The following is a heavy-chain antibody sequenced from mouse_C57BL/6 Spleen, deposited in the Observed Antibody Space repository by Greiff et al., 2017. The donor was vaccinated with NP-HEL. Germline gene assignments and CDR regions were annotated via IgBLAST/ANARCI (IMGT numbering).Heavy chain of an antibody. J-gene: IGHJ4*01. CDR1: GYTFTDYE. CDR2: IDPETGGT. CDR3: TRGDAMDY. Sequence: VQLKQSGAELVRPGASVTLSCKASGYTFTDYEMHWVKQTPVHGLEWIGAIDPETGGTAYNQKFKGKAILTADESSSTAYMELRSLTSEDSAVYYCTRGDAMDYWGQGTSVTVSS. V-gene: IGHV1-15*01.